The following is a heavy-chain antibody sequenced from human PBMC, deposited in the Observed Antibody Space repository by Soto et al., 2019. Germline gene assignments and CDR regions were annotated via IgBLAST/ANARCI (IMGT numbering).Heavy chain of an antibody. J-gene: IGHJ5*02. V-gene: IGHV3-21*01. D-gene: IGHD1-26*01. CDR3: TRDEGGSYDSWFHP. CDR2: ISSGGTYI. Sequence: EVQVVESGGGLVKPGGSLRLSCSFTFSMYSMNWVRQAPGKGLEWVASISSGGTYITYADSVQGRFTISRDNAKNSVSLQMNSLRVEDTAVYFCTRDEGGSYDSWFHPWGQGTLVTVSS. CDR1: FTFSMYS.